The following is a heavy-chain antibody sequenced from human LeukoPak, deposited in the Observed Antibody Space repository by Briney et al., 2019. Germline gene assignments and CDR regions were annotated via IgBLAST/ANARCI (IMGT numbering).Heavy chain of an antibody. CDR1: GFTFSSYS. Sequence: GRSLSLSCAASGFTFSSYSMSWVRQPPGKVLEWVSAVSGGGGRTYYADSVKGRSTISRDNSKNSLYLQMNSLRAEDTAVYYCAKDPGSWYGYYYYGMDVWGQGTTVTVSS. CDR3: AKDPGSWYGYYYYGMDV. V-gene: IGHV3-23*01. J-gene: IGHJ6*02. D-gene: IGHD6-13*01. CDR2: VSGGGGRT.